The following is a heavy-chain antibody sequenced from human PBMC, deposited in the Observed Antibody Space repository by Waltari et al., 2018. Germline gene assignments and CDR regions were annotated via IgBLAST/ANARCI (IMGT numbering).Heavy chain of an antibody. D-gene: IGHD4-17*01. V-gene: IGHV4-59*01. CDR3: ARGGGDYPRNWFDP. Sequence: QVHLQESGSGLVKPSETLSLTCTVSGGSITSDYWSWIRQSPGKGLEWIGYIYDSGNTNYNPSLKSRVTISVGTSKNQFSLKLASVTAADTAVYYCARGGGDYPRNWFDPWGQGTLVTVSS. J-gene: IGHJ5*02. CDR2: IYDSGNT. CDR1: GGSITSDY.